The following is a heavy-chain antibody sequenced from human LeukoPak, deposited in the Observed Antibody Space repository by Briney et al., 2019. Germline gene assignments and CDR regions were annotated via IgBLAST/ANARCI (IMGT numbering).Heavy chain of an antibody. CDR3: ARARRPAGYYFDY. Sequence: GASVKVSCKASGYTLTSYYMHWVRQAPGQGLEWMGIINPSGGSTSYAQKFQGRVTMTRDTSTSTVYMELSSLRSDDTAVYYCARARRPAGYYFDYWGQGTLVTVSS. CDR2: INPSGGST. V-gene: IGHV1-46*01. J-gene: IGHJ4*02. CDR1: GYTLTSYY.